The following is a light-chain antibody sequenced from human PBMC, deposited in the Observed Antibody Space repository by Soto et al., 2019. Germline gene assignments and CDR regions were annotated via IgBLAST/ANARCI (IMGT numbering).Light chain of an antibody. Sequence: DIQMTQSPSSVSASVGHSVTITCRASKDVSDWVAWYQQKPGQAPKLLIYDSSSLLSGVPSRFGGTRSGTDFTLTISSLQPEDFATDYCQQANSYPWTFGQVTKVYIK. CDR3: QQANSYPWT. CDR1: KDVSDW. CDR2: DSS. J-gene: IGKJ1*01. V-gene: IGKV1-12*01.